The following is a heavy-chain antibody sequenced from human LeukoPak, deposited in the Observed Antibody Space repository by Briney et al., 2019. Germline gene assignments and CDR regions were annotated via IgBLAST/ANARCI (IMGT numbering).Heavy chain of an antibody. Sequence: GGSLRLSCAASGFTFSSYAMHWVRQAPGKGLEWVAVISYDGSNKYYADSVKGRFTISRDNSKNTLYLQMNSLRAEDTAVYYCARGPLSITIFGVAGDLYYFDYWGQGTLVTVSS. CDR1: GFTFSSYA. V-gene: IGHV3-30-3*01. D-gene: IGHD3-3*01. CDR3: ARGPLSITIFGVAGDLYYFDY. CDR2: ISYDGSNK. J-gene: IGHJ4*02.